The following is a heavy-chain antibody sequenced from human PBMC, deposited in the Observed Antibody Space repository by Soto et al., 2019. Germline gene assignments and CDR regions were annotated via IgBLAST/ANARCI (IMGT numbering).Heavy chain of an antibody. CDR2: ISWNSGSI. J-gene: IGHJ3*02. Sequence: GGSLRLSCAASGFTFDDYAMHWVRQAPGKGLEWVSGISWNSGSIGYADSVKGRFTISRDNAKNSLYLQMNSLRAEDTALYYCAKGYYDSIMRSFDIWGQGTMVTVSS. CDR1: GFTFDDYA. CDR3: AKGYYDSIMRSFDI. D-gene: IGHD3-22*01. V-gene: IGHV3-9*01.